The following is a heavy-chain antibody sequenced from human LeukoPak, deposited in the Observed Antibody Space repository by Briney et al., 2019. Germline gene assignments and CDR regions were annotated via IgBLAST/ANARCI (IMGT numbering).Heavy chain of an antibody. CDR2: ISGDGGST. Sequence: PGGSLRLSCAASGFTFDDYAMHWDRQAPGKGLEWVSLISGDGGSTYYADSVKGRFTISRDNSKSSLYLQMNSLRTEDTALYYCAKDISVATISTLPDYWGQGTLVTVSS. D-gene: IGHD5-24*01. CDR1: GFTFDDYA. CDR3: AKDISVATISTLPDY. J-gene: IGHJ4*02. V-gene: IGHV3-43*02.